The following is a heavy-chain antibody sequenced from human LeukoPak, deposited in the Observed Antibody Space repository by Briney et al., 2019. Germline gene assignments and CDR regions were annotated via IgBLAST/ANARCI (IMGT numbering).Heavy chain of an antibody. CDR2: IGSSRSTI. V-gene: IGHV3-48*01. CDR3: AELGITMIGGV. D-gene: IGHD3-10*02. CDR1: GFTFSSYT. J-gene: IGHJ6*04. Sequence: PGGSLRLSCAASGFTFSSYTMNWVRQAPGKGLEWVSYIGSSRSTIYYADSVKGRFTISRDNAKNSLYLQMNSLRAEDTAVYYCAELGITMIGGVWGKGTTVTISS.